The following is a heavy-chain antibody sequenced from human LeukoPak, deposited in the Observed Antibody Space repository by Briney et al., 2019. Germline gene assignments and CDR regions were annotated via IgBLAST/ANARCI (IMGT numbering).Heavy chain of an antibody. CDR1: GYTFTGYY. CDR2: INPNSGGT. V-gene: IGHV1-2*02. CDR3: ARDLYYYDSSGFFDY. D-gene: IGHD3-22*01. Sequence: ASVKVSCKASGYTFTGYYMHWVRQAPGQGLEWMGWINPNSGGTNYAQKFQGRDTMTRDTSISTAYMELSRLRSDDTAVYYCARDLYYYDSSGFFDYWGQGTLVTVSS. J-gene: IGHJ4*02.